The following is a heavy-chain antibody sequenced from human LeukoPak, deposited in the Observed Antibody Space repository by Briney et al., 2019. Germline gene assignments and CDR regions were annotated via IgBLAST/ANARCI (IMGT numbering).Heavy chain of an antibody. CDR2: IKQDGSEK. V-gene: IGHV3-7*01. J-gene: IGHJ4*02. CDR1: GFTFSSHW. D-gene: IGHD3-22*01. CDR3: AREMRGYDSSGYYSFDY. Sequence: GGSLRLSCAASGFTFSSHWMSWVRQAPGKGLEWVANIKQDGSEKYYVDSVKGRFTISRDNAKNSLYLQMNSLRAEDTAVYYCAREMRGYDSSGYYSFDYWGQGTLVTVSS.